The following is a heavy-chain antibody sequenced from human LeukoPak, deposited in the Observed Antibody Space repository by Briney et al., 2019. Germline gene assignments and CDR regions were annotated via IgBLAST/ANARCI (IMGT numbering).Heavy chain of an antibody. CDR3: ATGPLLLIAPGEFDY. CDR2: FDPEDGET. CDR1: GYTLTELS. V-gene: IGHV1-24*01. J-gene: IGHJ4*02. D-gene: IGHD3-22*01. Sequence: ASVKVSCKVSGYTLTELSMHWVRQAPGKGLEWMGGFDPEDGETIYAQKFQGRVTMTEDTSTDTAYMELSSLRSGDTAVYYCATGPLLLIAPGEFDYWGQGTLVTVSS.